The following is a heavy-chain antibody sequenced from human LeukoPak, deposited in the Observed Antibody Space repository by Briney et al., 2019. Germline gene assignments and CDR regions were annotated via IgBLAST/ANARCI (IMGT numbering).Heavy chain of an antibody. CDR2: IYYSGST. V-gene: IGHV4-59*01. J-gene: IGHJ4*02. CDR3: ARDVAAAGMVDY. Sequence: SETLSLTCTVSGGSISSYYWSWIRQPPGKGLEWIGCIYYSGSTNYNPSLKSRVTISVDTSKNQFSLKLSSVTAADTAVYYCARDVAAAGMVDYWGQGTLVTVSS. D-gene: IGHD6-13*01. CDR1: GGSISSYY.